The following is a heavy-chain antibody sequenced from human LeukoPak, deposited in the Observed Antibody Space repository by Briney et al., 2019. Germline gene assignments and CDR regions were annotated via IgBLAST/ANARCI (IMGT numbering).Heavy chain of an antibody. V-gene: IGHV4-39*07. Sequence: SETLSLTCTVSGGSISSSSYYWGWIRQPPGKGLEWIGSIYYSGSTYYNPSLKSRVTISVDTSKNQFSLKLSSVTAADTAVYYCARDTAYGSGSFSLWYFDLWGRGTLVTVSS. CDR3: ARDTAYGSGSFSLWYFDL. CDR2: IYYSGST. D-gene: IGHD3-10*01. CDR1: GGSISSSSYY. J-gene: IGHJ2*01.